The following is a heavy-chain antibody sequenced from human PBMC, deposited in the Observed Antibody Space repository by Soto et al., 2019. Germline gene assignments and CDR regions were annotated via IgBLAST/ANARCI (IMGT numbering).Heavy chain of an antibody. Sequence: GGSLRLSCAASGCTFSSYSMNWVRPAPGKGLEWVSSISSSSSYIYYADSVKGRFTISRDNAKNSLYLQMNSLRAEDTAVYYCARARGLSYYYYGMDVWGQGTTVTVSS. CDR2: ISSSSSYI. J-gene: IGHJ6*02. CDR1: GCTFSSYS. CDR3: ARARGLSYYYYGMDV. V-gene: IGHV3-21*01. D-gene: IGHD3-10*01.